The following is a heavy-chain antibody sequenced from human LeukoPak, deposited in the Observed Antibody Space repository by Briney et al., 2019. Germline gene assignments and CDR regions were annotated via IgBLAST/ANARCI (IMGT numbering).Heavy chain of an antibody. CDR3: ARDGGQQWLTNYCSYGMDV. CDR1: GYTFTTYG. J-gene: IGHJ6*02. V-gene: IGHV1-18*01. Sequence: ASVKVSCRASGYTFTTYGINWVRQAPGQGLEWMGWIKTYNGDTNSAQNLQDRIIMTTDTSTGTAYMELRSLRSDDTAVYYCARDGGQQWLTNYCSYGMDVWGQGTTVTVSS. D-gene: IGHD6-19*01. CDR2: IKTYNGDT.